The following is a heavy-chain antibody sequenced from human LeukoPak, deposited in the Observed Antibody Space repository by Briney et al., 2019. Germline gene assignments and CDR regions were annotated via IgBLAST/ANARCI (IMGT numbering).Heavy chain of an antibody. D-gene: IGHD4-17*01. Sequence: PGGSLRLSCAASGFSFSTYWMSWVRQVPEKGLEWVANIMHDGTEKYFVDSMKGRFTISRDNAKNSPYLQMNSLRVEDTAVYYCARGGHYGSFDYWGQGTLVTVSS. J-gene: IGHJ4*02. CDR3: ARGGHYGSFDY. CDR2: IMHDGTEK. V-gene: IGHV3-7*01. CDR1: GFSFSTYW.